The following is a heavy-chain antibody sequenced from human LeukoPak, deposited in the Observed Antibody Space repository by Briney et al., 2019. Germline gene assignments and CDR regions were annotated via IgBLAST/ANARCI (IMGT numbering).Heavy chain of an antibody. Sequence: ASVKVSCKASEYTFTSYYMHWVRQAPGQGLEWMGIINPSGGSTSYAQKFQGRVTMTRDTSTSTVYMELSSLRSEDTAVYYCARARSGYSSGWYQFTYWGQGTLVTVSS. CDR2: INPSGGST. J-gene: IGHJ4*02. CDR1: EYTFTSYY. V-gene: IGHV1-46*01. CDR3: ARARSGYSSGWYQFTY. D-gene: IGHD6-19*01.